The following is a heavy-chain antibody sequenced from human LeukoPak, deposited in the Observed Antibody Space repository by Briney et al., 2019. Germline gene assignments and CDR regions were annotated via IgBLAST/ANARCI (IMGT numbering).Heavy chain of an antibody. Sequence: PGGSLRLSCAASGFTFSDYYMSWIRQAPGKGLEWVSYISSSGNTIYYADSVKGRFTISRDNAENSLYLQMNSLRAEDTAVYYCAREEWELYSYGMDVWGQGTTVTVSS. CDR3: AREEWELYSYGMDV. J-gene: IGHJ6*02. CDR1: GFTFSDYY. D-gene: IGHD1-26*01. V-gene: IGHV3-11*01. CDR2: ISSSGNTI.